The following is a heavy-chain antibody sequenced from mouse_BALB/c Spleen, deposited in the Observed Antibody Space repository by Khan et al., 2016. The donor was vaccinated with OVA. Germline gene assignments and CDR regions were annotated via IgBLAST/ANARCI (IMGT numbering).Heavy chain of an antibody. D-gene: IGHD2-13*01. CDR2: IWGDGST. CDR3: AKWGDVYAVDY. CDR1: GFSLTSYG. J-gene: IGHJ4*01. V-gene: IGHV2-3*01. Sequence: LPHSGPGLVAPSQSLSITCTVSGFSLTSYGVNWVRQPPGKGLEWLGVIWGDGSTNYHSALISRLSISKDNSKSQLFLKLNSLQTDDTATYYCAKWGDVYAVDYWGQGTSVTVSS.